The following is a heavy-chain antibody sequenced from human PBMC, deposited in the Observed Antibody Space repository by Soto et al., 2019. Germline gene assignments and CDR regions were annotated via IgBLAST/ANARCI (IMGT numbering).Heavy chain of an antibody. CDR1: GGSISSGGYS. CDR2: IYHSGST. Sequence: QLQLQESGSGLVEPSQTLSLTCAVSGGSISSGGYSWSWIQQPPGKGLEWIGYIYHSGSTYYNPSLKSRVTISVDRSKNQFSLKLSSVTAADTAVYYCARGAGSRWFDPWGQGTLVTVSS. J-gene: IGHJ5*02. D-gene: IGHD3-10*01. CDR3: ARGAGSRWFDP. V-gene: IGHV4-30-2*01.